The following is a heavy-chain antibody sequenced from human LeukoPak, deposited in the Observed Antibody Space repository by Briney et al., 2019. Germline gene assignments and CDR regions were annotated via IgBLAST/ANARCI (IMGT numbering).Heavy chain of an antibody. Sequence: GGSLRLSCAAPGFTFSSYWMHWVRQAPGKGLVWVSRINSGGTVTNYADSVKGRLTISRDNAKNSLYLQMNSLRVEDTAVYYCARAPLVVAAIPKYFQHWGQGTLVTVSS. CDR3: ARAPLVVAAIPKYFQH. J-gene: IGHJ1*01. CDR1: GFTFSSYW. CDR2: INSGGTVT. D-gene: IGHD2-15*01. V-gene: IGHV3-74*01.